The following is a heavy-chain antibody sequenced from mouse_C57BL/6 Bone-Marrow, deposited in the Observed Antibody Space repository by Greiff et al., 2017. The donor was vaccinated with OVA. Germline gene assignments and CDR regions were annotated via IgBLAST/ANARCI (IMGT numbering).Heavy chain of an antibody. Sequence: EVQLVESEGGLVQPGSSMKLSCTASGFTFSDYYMAWVRQVPEKGLEWVANINYDGSSTYYLDSLKSRFIISRDNAKNILYLQMSSLKSEDTATYYCARGRGYYYGSSPYYAMDYWGQGTSVTVSS. CDR2: INYDGSST. V-gene: IGHV5-16*01. CDR3: ARGRGYYYGSSPYYAMDY. D-gene: IGHD1-1*01. CDR1: GFTFSDYY. J-gene: IGHJ4*01.